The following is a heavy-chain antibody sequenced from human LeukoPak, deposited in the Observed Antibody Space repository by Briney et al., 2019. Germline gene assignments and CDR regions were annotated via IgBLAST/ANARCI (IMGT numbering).Heavy chain of an antibody. CDR3: ARLGDYSNKD. CDR1: GFTVTSHY. CDR2: IYSGGST. V-gene: IGHV3-53*01. Sequence: GGSLRLSCVVSGFTVTSHYMNWVRQAPGKGLEWVSVIYSGGSTYYADSVKGRFTISRDNSKNTLYLQMNSLRAEDTAVYYCARLGDYSNKDWGQGTLVTVSS. D-gene: IGHD4-11*01. J-gene: IGHJ4*02.